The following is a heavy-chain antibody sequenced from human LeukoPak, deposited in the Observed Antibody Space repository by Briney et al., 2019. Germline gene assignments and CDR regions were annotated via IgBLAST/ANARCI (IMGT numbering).Heavy chain of an antibody. J-gene: IGHJ4*02. Sequence: ASVKVSCKASGYTFTGYYMHWVRQAPGQGLEWMGWINPNSGGTNYAQKFQGRVTMTRDTSISTAYMELSRLRSDDTAVYYCARTDHDFWSEGYWGQGTLVTVSS. CDR3: ARTDHDFWSEGY. CDR1: GYTFTGYY. D-gene: IGHD3-3*01. V-gene: IGHV1-2*02. CDR2: INPNSGGT.